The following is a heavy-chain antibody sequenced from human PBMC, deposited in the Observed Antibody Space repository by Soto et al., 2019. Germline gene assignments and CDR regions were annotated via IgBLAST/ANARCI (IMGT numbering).Heavy chain of an antibody. D-gene: IGHD1-26*01. Sequence: QVQLVESGGGVVQPGRSLRLSCTASGFTFTTYGMHWVRQAPGKGLEWVASITYDGSDKYYADSVKGRFTISRDNSKNTLYLQMNSLRADDMAVYYCAKVLGVEVTYYLFDCWGQGTLVTVSS. CDR2: ITYDGSDK. V-gene: IGHV3-30*18. CDR3: AKVLGVEVTYYLFDC. J-gene: IGHJ4*02. CDR1: GFTFTTYG.